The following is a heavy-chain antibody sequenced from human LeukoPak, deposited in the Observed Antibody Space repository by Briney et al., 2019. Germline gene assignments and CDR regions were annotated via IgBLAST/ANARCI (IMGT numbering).Heavy chain of an antibody. J-gene: IGHJ5*02. CDR2: ISYSGST. D-gene: IGHD1-1*01. V-gene: IGHV4-31*03. CDR1: GGSISSDNYY. CDR3: ARYGWNDAWFDP. Sequence: PSQTLSLTCTVSGGSISSDNYYWSWIRQHPGKGLEWIGYISYSGSTDYNPSLKSRVSISMDTSKNQFSLKLSSVTAADTAVYYCARYGWNDAWFDPWGQGTLVTVSS.